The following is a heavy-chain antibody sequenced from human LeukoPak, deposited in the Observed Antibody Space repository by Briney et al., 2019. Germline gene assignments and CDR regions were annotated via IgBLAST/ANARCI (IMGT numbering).Heavy chain of an antibody. CDR1: GFTFSSYA. V-gene: IGHV3-30*04. CDR2: ISYDGSNK. Sequence: GASLRLSCAASGFTFSSYAMSRVRQAPGKGLEWVAVISYDGSNKYYADSVKGRFTISRDNSKNTLYLQMNSLRAEDTAVYYCARAQGAVAGTLFDYWGQGTLVTVSS. J-gene: IGHJ4*02. CDR3: ARAQGAVAGTLFDY. D-gene: IGHD6-19*01.